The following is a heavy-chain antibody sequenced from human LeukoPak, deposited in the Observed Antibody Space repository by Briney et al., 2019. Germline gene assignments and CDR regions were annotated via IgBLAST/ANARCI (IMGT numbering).Heavy chain of an antibody. V-gene: IGHV4-59*01. Sequence: SETLSLTCAVYGGSFSGYYWSWIRQPPGKGLEWIGYIYYSGSTNYNPSLKSRVTISVDTSKNQFSLKLSSVTAADTAVYYCARAIVGVPAAIRDYYYYGMDVWGQGTTVTVSS. CDR3: ARAIVGVPAAIRDYYYYGMDV. D-gene: IGHD2-2*02. CDR1: GGSFSGYY. J-gene: IGHJ6*02. CDR2: IYYSGST.